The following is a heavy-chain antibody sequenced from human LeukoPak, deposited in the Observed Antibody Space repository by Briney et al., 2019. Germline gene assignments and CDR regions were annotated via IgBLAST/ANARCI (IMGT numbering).Heavy chain of an antibody. J-gene: IGHJ4*02. Sequence: GGSLRLSCEASGFTFSSYGIHWVRQAPGKGLEWVAVIWSDGSNKYYADSVKGRFTISRDNSKNTLYLQLNSLRAEDTAVYYCARASGSFDYWGQGTLVSVSS. CDR2: IWSDGSNK. CDR1: GFTFSSYG. D-gene: IGHD1-26*01. V-gene: IGHV3-33*01. CDR3: ARASGSFDY.